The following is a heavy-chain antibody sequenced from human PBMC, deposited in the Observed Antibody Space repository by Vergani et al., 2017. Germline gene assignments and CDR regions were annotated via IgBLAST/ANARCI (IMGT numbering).Heavy chain of an antibody. Sequence: QLQLQESGPGLVKPSETLSLTCTVSGGYINSSSHYWGGLRQPPGKGLEWIGGIYYSGGTYYNPSLKRRVTISVDTSKNQFSLKLSSVTAADTAVYYCAGHLGRWFAGGYWGQGTLVTVSS. V-gene: IGHV4-39*01. CDR1: GGYINSSSHY. CDR3: AGHLGRWFAGGY. CDR2: IYYSGGT. D-gene: IGHD3-16*01. J-gene: IGHJ4*02.